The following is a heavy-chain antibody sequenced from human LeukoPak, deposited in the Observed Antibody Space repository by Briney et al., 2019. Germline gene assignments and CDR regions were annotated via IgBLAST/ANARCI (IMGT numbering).Heavy chain of an antibody. Sequence: SPETTHLTCTVSGGSISSYYWSWIRQPPGKGLEWIGYIYYSGSTNYNPSLKSRVTISVDTSKNQFSLKLSSVTAADTAVYYCARAARWLQVTYFDYWGEGTRVPLSS. D-gene: IGHD5-24*01. CDR3: ARAARWLQVTYFDY. V-gene: IGHV4-59*01. CDR2: IYYSGST. CDR1: GGSISSYY. J-gene: IGHJ4*02.